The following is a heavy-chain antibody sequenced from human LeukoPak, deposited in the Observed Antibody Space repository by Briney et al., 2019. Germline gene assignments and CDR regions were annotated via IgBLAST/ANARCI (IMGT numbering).Heavy chain of an antibody. V-gene: IGHV1-3*03. Sequence: VASVKVSCKASGYTFTSYAMHWVRQAPGQRLEWMGWINAGNGNTKYSQEFQGRVTITRDTSASTAYMELSSLRSEDMAVYYCARVRGHSGSLYFDYWGQGTLVTVSS. J-gene: IGHJ4*02. CDR3: ARVRGHSGSLYFDY. CDR1: GYTFTSYA. D-gene: IGHD1-26*01. CDR2: INAGNGNT.